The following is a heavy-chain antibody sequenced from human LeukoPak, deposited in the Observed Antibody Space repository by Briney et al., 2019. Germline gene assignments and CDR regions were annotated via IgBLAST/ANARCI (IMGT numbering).Heavy chain of an antibody. V-gene: IGHV4-59*12. J-gene: IGHJ3*02. D-gene: IGHD6-19*01. CDR1: GGSISSYY. CDR2: IYYSGST. CDR3: ASGSGRPFDI. Sequence: SETLSLTCTVSGGSISSYYWSWIRQPPGKGLEWIGYIYYSGSTNYNPSLKSRVTISVDTSKNQFSLKLSSVTAADTAVYYCASGSGRPFDIWGQGTMVTVSS.